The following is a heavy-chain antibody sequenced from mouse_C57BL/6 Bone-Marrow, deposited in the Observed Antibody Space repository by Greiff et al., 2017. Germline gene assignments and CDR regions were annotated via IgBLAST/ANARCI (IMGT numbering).Heavy chain of an antibody. CDR2: IDPENGDT. CDR1: GFNIKDYY. J-gene: IGHJ2*01. Sequence: EVHLVESGAELVRPGASVKLSCTASGFNIKDYYMHWVKQRPEQGLEWIGWIDPENGDTEYAPKFQGKATITADTYSNTAYLQLSSLTSEYTAVYYDPESGKDYWGQGTTLTVSS. V-gene: IGHV14-4*01. CDR3: PESGKDY. D-gene: IGHD3-1*01.